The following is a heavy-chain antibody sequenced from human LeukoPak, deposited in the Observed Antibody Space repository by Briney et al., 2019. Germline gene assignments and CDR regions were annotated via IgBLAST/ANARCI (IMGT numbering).Heavy chain of an antibody. CDR1: GGSISSGSYY. Sequence: PSQTLSLTCTVSGGSISSGSYYWGWIRQPPGKGLEWIGYIYYSGRTFYNPSLKSRVTISVDTSKNQFSLKLSSVTAADTAVYYCARLVGSSWYHEVLLGRDYWGQGTLVTVSS. CDR3: ARLVGSSWYHEVLLGRDY. V-gene: IGHV4-39*01. D-gene: IGHD6-13*01. CDR2: IYYSGRT. J-gene: IGHJ4*02.